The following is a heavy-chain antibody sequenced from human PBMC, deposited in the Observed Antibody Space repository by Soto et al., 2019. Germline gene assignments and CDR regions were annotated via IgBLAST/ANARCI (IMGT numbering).Heavy chain of an antibody. CDR3: ARKVLGSTSRPDWWYFDL. J-gene: IGHJ2*01. Sequence: EVQLLESGGGLVQPGGSLRLSCVGSGFTFINYAMNWVRQTPGKGLEWGSGISGGGDRTFDADSVKGRFTISRDNSKNTVNLQMNSLRADDMAVYYCARKVLGSTSRPDWWYFDLWGRGTLVTVSS. D-gene: IGHD2-2*01. CDR1: GFTFINYA. CDR2: ISGGGDRT. V-gene: IGHV3-23*01.